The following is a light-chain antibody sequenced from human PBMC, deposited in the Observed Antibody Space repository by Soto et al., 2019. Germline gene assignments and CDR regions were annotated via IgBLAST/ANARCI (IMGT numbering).Light chain of an antibody. Sequence: IQMTQSPSSLSASVGDRVIITCRASQGIGNYLAWYQQKAGRVPKLLIHSASTFLSGVPSRFSGSGSGTDFTLTISSLQPEDVATYYCQKYGSAPWTFGQGTKVEIK. J-gene: IGKJ1*01. V-gene: IGKV1-27*01. CDR1: QGIGNY. CDR3: QKYGSAPWT. CDR2: SAS.